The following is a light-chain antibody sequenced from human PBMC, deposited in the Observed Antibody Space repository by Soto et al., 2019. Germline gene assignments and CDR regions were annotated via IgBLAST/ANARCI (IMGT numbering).Light chain of an antibody. Sequence: EIVMTQSPATLSVSPGERATLSCRASQSVGHRLAWYQQKPGQSPRLLIYDASSRATGIPDRFSGGGSGTDFTPTISRLEPEDFAVYYCQQYGSSPWTFGQGTKVDIK. CDR3: QQYGSSPWT. J-gene: IGKJ1*01. V-gene: IGKV3-20*01. CDR2: DAS. CDR1: QSVGHR.